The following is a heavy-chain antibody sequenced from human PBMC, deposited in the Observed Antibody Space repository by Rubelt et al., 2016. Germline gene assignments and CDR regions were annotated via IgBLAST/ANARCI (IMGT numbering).Heavy chain of an antibody. CDR1: GFAFDDYA. D-gene: IGHD3-16*01. CDR2: ISYDGSNR. Sequence: EQLVESGGGLVQPGGSLRLSCAASGFAFDDYAMHWVRQAPGKGLEWVAGISYDGSNRFYTDSVKGRFTISRDNSKNTLYLEMNSLTAEDTAVYYCARDLGSSPFDYWGQGTLVTVS. CDR3: ARDLGSSPFDY. V-gene: IGHV3-30*04. J-gene: IGHJ4*02.